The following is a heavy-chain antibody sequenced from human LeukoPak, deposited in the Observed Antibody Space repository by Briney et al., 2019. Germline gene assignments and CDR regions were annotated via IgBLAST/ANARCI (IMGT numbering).Heavy chain of an antibody. CDR1: GYTFTSYG. D-gene: IGHD1-14*01. Sequence: ASVKVSCRASGYTFTSYGISWVRQAPGQGLEWMGWISAYNGNTNYAQKLQGRVTITADKSTSTAYMELSSLRSEDTAVYYCAGRGPYYYFDYWGQGTLVTVSS. J-gene: IGHJ4*02. CDR3: AGRGPYYYFDY. V-gene: IGHV1-18*01. CDR2: ISAYNGNT.